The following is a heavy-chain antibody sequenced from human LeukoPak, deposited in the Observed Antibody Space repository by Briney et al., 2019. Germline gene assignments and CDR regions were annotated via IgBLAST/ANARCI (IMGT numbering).Heavy chain of an antibody. CDR1: GGSISSSSYY. CDR2: IYYSGST. D-gene: IGHD2-2*01. CDR3: ASGYCSSTSCSRYYYYGMDV. V-gene: IGHV4-31*03. Sequence: ASETLSLTCTVSGGSISSSSYYWGWIRQHPGKGLEWIGYIYYSGSTYYNPSLKSRVTISVDTSKNQFSLKLSSVTAADTAVYYCASGYCSSTSCSRYYYYGMDVWGQGTTVTVSS. J-gene: IGHJ6*02.